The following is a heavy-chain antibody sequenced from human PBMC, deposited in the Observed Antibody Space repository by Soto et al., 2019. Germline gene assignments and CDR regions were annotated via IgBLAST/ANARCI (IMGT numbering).Heavy chain of an antibody. D-gene: IGHD6-19*01. Sequence: EVQLVESGGGLVQPGGSLRLSCAASGLIFSDYHMDWVRQAPGKGLEWVGRIRRKANSYTTEYAASVKGRFTISRDDSKTALYLQMKSLKSGDTAVYYCAMLGGWSGGSRGMDVWGQGTTVTVSS. CDR1: GLIFSDYH. CDR3: AMLGGWSGGSRGMDV. V-gene: IGHV3-72*01. J-gene: IGHJ6*02. CDR2: IRRKANSYTT.